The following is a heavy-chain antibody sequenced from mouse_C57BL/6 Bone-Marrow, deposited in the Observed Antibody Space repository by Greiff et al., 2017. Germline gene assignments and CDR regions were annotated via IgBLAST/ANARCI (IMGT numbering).Heavy chain of an antibody. Sequence: QVQLQQPGAELVMPGASVKLSCKASGYTFTSYWMHWVKQRPGQGLEWIGEIDPSDSYTNYNQKFKGKSTLTVDKSSSTAYMQRSSLTSEDSAVYYCARYYYSPYWYFDVWGTGTTVTVSS. CDR2: IDPSDSYT. CDR3: ARYYYSPYWYFDV. CDR1: GYTFTSYW. J-gene: IGHJ1*03. V-gene: IGHV1-69*01. D-gene: IGHD1-1*01.